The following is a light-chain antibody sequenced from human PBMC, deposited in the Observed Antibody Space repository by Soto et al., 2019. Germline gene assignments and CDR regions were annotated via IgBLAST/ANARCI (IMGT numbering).Light chain of an antibody. J-gene: IGKJ4*01. V-gene: IGKV3-20*01. CDR1: QSAPSSN. CDR2: DAS. Sequence: ETVLTQSPGTLSLSPGERVTLSCRTSQSAPSSNLAWYQQKPGQAPRLLIYDASSRATGIPDRFSGSGSGTDFTLTISRLEPEDFAVYYCQQYNNWPPFTFGGGTKVDIK. CDR3: QQYNNWPPFT.